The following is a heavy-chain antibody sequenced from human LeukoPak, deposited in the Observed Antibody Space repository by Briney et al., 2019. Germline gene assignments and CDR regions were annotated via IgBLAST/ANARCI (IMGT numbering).Heavy chain of an antibody. J-gene: IGHJ4*02. D-gene: IGHD6-19*01. CDR1: GGSISSSSYY. V-gene: IGHV4-39*07. Sequence: TLSLTCTVSGGSISSSSYYWGWIRQPPGKGLEWIGSIYYSGSTYYNPSLKSRVTISVDTSKNQFSLKLSSVTAADTAVYYCARPYSSGWSYGYWGQGTLVTVSS. CDR2: IYYSGST. CDR3: ARPYSSGWSYGY.